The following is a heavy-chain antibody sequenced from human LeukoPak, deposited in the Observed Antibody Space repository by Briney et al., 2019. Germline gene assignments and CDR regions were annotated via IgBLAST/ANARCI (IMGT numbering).Heavy chain of an antibody. CDR2: INPNSGGT. J-gene: IGHJ4*02. Sequence: ASVKVSCKASGYTFTGYYMHWVRQAPGQGLEWMGWINPNSGGTNYAQKFQGRVTMTRDTSISTAYMELSRLRSDDTAVYYCARGHYYDSTPVAIDLDYWGQGTLVTVSS. V-gene: IGHV1-2*02. CDR1: GYTFTGYY. CDR3: ARGHYYDSTPVAIDLDY. D-gene: IGHD3-22*01.